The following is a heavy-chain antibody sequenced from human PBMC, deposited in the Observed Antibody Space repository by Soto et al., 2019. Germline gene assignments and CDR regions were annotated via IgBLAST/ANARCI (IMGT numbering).Heavy chain of an antibody. CDR3: ARGWGYCSSTSCTYNWFDT. V-gene: IGHV4-61*01. CDR2: IYYSGST. Sequence: XEALSLTCTVAGVSVSSGSYYWSWIRQPPGKGLEWIGYIYYSGSTNYNPSLKSRVTISVDTSKNQFSLKLSSVTAADTAVYYCARGWGYCSSTSCTYNWFDTRGQGRLVTVS. J-gene: IGHJ5*02. CDR1: GVSVSSGSYY. D-gene: IGHD2-2*01.